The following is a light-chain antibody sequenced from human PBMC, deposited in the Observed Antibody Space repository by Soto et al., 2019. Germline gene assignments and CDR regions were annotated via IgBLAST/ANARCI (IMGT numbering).Light chain of an antibody. J-gene: IGKJ2*01. CDR3: MQALQTPYT. Sequence: DIVMTQSPLSLPVTPGEPASISCKSSQSLLHSKGYNCLDWYLQRPGRSPQLLIYSGSSRASGVPDRFSGSGSGTDFTLKISRVEAEDVGVYFCMQALQTPYTFGQGTKLEIK. V-gene: IGKV2-28*01. CDR1: QSLLHSKGYNC. CDR2: SGS.